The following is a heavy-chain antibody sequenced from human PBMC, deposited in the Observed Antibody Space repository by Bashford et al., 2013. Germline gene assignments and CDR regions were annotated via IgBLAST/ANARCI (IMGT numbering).Heavy chain of an antibody. D-gene: IGHD5-12*01. CDR2: IIPIFGTA. CDR3: ASGPPREWLRFGPSYFDY. V-gene: IGHV1-69*13. Sequence: SVKVSCKASGGTFSSYAISWVRQAPGQGLEWMGGIIPIFGTANYAQKFQGRVTITADESTSTAYMELSSLRSEDTAVYYCASGPPREWLRFGPSYFDYWGQGTLVTVSS. J-gene: IGHJ4*02. CDR1: GGTFSSYA.